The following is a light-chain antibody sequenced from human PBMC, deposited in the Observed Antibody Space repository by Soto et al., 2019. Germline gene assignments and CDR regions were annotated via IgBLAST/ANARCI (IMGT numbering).Light chain of an antibody. Sequence: EIVLTQSPGTLSLSPGERATLSCRASQSVRNNYLAWYQQKPGQAPRFLIYATSNRATGIPDGFSGGGSGTDFTLTISRLEPEDFATYYCQQSYSVPWTFGQGTKVGIK. CDR3: QQSYSVPWT. CDR2: ATS. V-gene: IGKV3-20*01. J-gene: IGKJ1*01. CDR1: QSVRNNY.